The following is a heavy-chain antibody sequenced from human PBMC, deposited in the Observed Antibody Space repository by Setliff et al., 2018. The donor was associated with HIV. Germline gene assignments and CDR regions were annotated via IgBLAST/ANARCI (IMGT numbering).Heavy chain of an antibody. CDR2: IYTSGST. CDR3: ARDSTTSLDY. Sequence: SETLSLTCTVSGGSISTYYWSWIRQPPGKGLEWIGYIYTSGSTNYNPSLKTRVTISIDTSKKQFSLKLSSVTAADTAVYYCARDSTTSLDYWGQGTLVTVSS. CDR1: GGSISTYY. D-gene: IGHD1-1*01. J-gene: IGHJ4*02. V-gene: IGHV4-59*01.